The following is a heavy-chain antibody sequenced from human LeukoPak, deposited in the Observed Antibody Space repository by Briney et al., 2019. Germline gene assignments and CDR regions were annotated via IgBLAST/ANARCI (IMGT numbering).Heavy chain of an antibody. J-gene: IGHJ4*02. D-gene: IGHD6-13*01. CDR1: GGSISSYY. V-gene: IGHV4-59*01. CDR3: ARYRIAAAGYFDY. CDR2: TYYSGST. Sequence: SETLSLTCTVSGGSISSYYWSWIRQPPGKGLEWIGYTYYSGSTNYNPSLKSRVTISVDTSKNQFSLKLSSVTAADTAVYYCARYRIAAAGYFDYWGQGTLVTVSS.